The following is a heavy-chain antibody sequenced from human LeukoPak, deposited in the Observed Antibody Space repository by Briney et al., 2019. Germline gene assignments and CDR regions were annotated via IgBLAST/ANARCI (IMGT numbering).Heavy chain of an antibody. CDR2: INPNSGGT. D-gene: IGHD2-2*01. Sequence: ASVKVSCKASGYTFTGYYMHWVRQAPGQGLEWMGWINPNSGGTNYAQKFQGRVTMTRDTSISTAYMELSRLRSDDTAVYYCARDHLGYCSRTSCYRDAFDIWGQGTMVTVSS. CDR1: GYTFTGYY. CDR3: ARDHLGYCSRTSCYRDAFDI. V-gene: IGHV1-2*02. J-gene: IGHJ3*02.